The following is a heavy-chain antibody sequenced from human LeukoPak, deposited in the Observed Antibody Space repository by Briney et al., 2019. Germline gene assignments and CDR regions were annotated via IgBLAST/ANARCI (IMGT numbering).Heavy chain of an antibody. CDR1: GFTFSSYW. Sequence: GSLRLSCAASGFTFSSYWMHWVRQAPGKGLVWVSRINSDGSSTSYADSVKGRFTISRDNAKNTLYLQMNSLRAEDTAVYYCARVAQADYYDSSGLPFGWGQGTLVTVSS. J-gene: IGHJ4*02. V-gene: IGHV3-74*01. CDR3: ARVAQADYYDSSGLPFG. CDR2: INSDGSST. D-gene: IGHD3-22*01.